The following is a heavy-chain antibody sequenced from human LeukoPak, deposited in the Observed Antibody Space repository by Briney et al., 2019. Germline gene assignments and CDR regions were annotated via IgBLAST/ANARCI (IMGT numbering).Heavy chain of an antibody. Sequence: SVKVSCKASGGTFSSYAISWVRQAPGQGLEWMGRIIPIFGTANYAQKFQGRVTITTDESTSTAYMELSSLRSDDTAVYYCARITYDFWSGYYMPDDPWGQGTLVTVSS. CDR2: IIPIFGTA. J-gene: IGHJ5*02. V-gene: IGHV1-69*05. CDR1: GGTFSSYA. CDR3: ARITYDFWSGYYMPDDP. D-gene: IGHD3-3*01.